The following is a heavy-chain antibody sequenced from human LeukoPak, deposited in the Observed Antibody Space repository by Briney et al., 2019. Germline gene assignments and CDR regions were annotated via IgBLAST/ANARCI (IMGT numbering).Heavy chain of an antibody. CDR2: IRSKANSYAT. CDR1: GFTFSGSA. Sequence: GGSLRLSCAASGFTFSGSAMHWVRQASGKGLEWVGRIRSKANSYATAYAASVTRRFTISRDDSKNTAYLQMNSLKTEDTAVYYCTSPSGRGVQNWFDPWGQGTLVTVSS. V-gene: IGHV3-73*01. D-gene: IGHD3-10*01. J-gene: IGHJ5*02. CDR3: TSPSGRGVQNWFDP.